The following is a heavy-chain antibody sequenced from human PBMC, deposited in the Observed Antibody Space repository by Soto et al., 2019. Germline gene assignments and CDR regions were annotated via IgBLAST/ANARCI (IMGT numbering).Heavy chain of an antibody. CDR1: GGSLSSGDYY. D-gene: IGHD2-21*01. V-gene: IGHV4-30-4*01. CDR3: ARAVMGAYGMDV. Sequence: PSDTLSLPCTVSGGSLSSGDYYWSWIRQPPGKGLEWIGYIYYSGSTYYNPSLKSRVTISVDTSKNQFSLKLSSVTAADTAVYYCARAVMGAYGMDVWGQGTTVTVSS. J-gene: IGHJ6*02. CDR2: IYYSGST.